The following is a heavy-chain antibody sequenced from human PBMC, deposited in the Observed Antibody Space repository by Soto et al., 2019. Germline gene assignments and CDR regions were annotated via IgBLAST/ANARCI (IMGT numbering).Heavy chain of an antibody. Sequence: SETLSLTCPLSGGYIRNYYWSWIRQRPGKGLEWIGYMYDGGSTKYNPSLKSRVTISLDTSKNQFSLKLRSVTAADTALYYCARGSYDILTGHYPGPPDYWGQGTLVTLSS. CDR2: MYDGGST. CDR3: ARGSYDILTGHYPGPPDY. V-gene: IGHV4-59*01. CDR1: GGYIRNYY. D-gene: IGHD3-9*01. J-gene: IGHJ4*02.